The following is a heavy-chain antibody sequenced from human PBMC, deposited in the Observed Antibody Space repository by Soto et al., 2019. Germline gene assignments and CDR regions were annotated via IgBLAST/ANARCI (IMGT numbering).Heavy chain of an antibody. J-gene: IGHJ3*02. CDR3: ARRRSSTAFDI. Sequence: PGESLKISCKGSGYSFTSYWIGWVRQMPGKGLEWMGIIYPGDSDTRYSPSFQGQVTISADKSTSTAYLQWSNLKASDTAMDYCARRRSSTAFDIWGQGTMVTVSS. D-gene: IGHD2-2*01. CDR2: IYPGDSDT. CDR1: GYSFTSYW. V-gene: IGHV5-51*01.